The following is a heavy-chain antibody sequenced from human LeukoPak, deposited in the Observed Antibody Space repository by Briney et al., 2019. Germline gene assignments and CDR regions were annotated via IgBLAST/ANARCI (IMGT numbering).Heavy chain of an antibody. D-gene: IGHD1-26*01. CDR3: AREYSGSYSVFDY. Sequence: SETLSLTCTVSGGSISGGSYYWSWIRQPPGKGLEWIGYIYYSGSTNYNPSLKSRVTISVDTSKNQFSLKLSSVTAADTAVYYCAREYSGSYSVFDYWGQGTLVTVSS. CDR2: IYYSGST. J-gene: IGHJ4*02. V-gene: IGHV4-61*01. CDR1: GGSISGGSYY.